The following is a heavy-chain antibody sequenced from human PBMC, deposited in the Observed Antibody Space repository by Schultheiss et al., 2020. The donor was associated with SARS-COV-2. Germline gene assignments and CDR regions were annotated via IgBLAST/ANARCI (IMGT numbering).Heavy chain of an antibody. CDR1: GFTFSSYG. Sequence: GESLKISCAASGFTFSSYGMHWVRQAPGKGLEWVSVIYSGGSTYYADSVKGRFTISRDNSKNTLYLQMNSLRAEDTAVYYCAKDYSLFDYWGQGTLVTVSS. D-gene: IGHD2-21*01. CDR2: IYSGGST. V-gene: IGHV3-NL1*01. CDR3: AKDYSLFDY. J-gene: IGHJ4*02.